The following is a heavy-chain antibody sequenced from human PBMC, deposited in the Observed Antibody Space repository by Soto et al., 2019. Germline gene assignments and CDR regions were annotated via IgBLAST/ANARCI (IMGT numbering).Heavy chain of an antibody. CDR1: GGSISSYY. V-gene: IGHV4-59*01. CDR2: SYYSGST. D-gene: IGHD4-17*01. J-gene: IGHJ4*02. CDR3: AGENPLYGDYVFDY. Sequence: QVQLQESGPGLVKPSETLSLTCTVSGGSISSYYWSWIRQPPGKGLEWIGYSYYSGSTNYNPSLKSRVTISVDTSKNPYALTLISVTCANTAVYYGAGENPLYGDYVFDYWGQGTLVTVSS.